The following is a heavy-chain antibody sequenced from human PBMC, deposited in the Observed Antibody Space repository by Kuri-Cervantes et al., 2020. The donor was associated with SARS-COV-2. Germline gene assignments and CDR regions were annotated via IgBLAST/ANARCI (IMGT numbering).Heavy chain of an antibody. D-gene: IGHD2-15*01. V-gene: IGHV4-59*11. CDR3: ARAAVVAAIWRADLSAFDI. CDR1: GGSISSHY. CDR2: IYYSGST. Sequence: SETLSLTCTVSGGSISSHYWSWIRQPPGKGLEWIGYIYYSGSTNYNPSLKSRVTISVDTSKNQFSLKLSSVTAADTAVYYCARAAVVAAIWRADLSAFDIWGQGTMVTVSS. J-gene: IGHJ3*02.